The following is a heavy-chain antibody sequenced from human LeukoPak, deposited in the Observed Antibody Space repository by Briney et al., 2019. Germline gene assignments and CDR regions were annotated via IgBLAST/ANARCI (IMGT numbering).Heavy chain of an antibody. CDR3: ARGHRSSWFDAFDI. J-gene: IGHJ3*02. CDR2: INDNGDTT. CDR1: GFTFSNYA. Sequence: GGSLRLSCAASGFTFSNYAFHWVRQAPGKGREYVSAINDNGDTTYYADSVKGRFTISRDISKNTLFLQMGSLRTEDMAVYYCARGHRSSWFDAFDIWGQGIMVTVSS. V-gene: IGHV3-64*02. D-gene: IGHD6-13*01.